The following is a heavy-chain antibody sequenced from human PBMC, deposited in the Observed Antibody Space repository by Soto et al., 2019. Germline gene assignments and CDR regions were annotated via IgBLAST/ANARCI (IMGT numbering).Heavy chain of an antibody. CDR2: IHHTGST. Sequence: GANLSGDGIRNKQPPGEGLEWIGYIHHTGSTNSNPYLESRVTISVDTSKNQFSLKLRSVTAADTAVYYCARGLRGYGDYPSYYYYMDVWGKGTTVTVSS. V-gene: IGHV4-59*12. CDR1: GANLSGD. J-gene: IGHJ6*03. CDR3: ARGLRGYGDYPSYYYYMDV. D-gene: IGHD4-17*01.